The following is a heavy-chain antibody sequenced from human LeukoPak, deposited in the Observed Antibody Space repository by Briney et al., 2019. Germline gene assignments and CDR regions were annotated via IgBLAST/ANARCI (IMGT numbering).Heavy chain of an antibody. J-gene: IGHJ4*02. V-gene: IGHV1-46*01. Sequence: ASVTVSCTASGYTFTSYYMHWVRQAPGQGLEWMGIIYPSGGSTSYAQKFQGRVTMTRDTSTSTVYMELGSLRSEDTAVYYCARGHYYYDSSGYYYFDYWGQGTLVTVSS. CDR2: IYPSGGST. CDR1: GYTFTSYY. CDR3: ARGHYYYDSSGYYYFDY. D-gene: IGHD3-22*01.